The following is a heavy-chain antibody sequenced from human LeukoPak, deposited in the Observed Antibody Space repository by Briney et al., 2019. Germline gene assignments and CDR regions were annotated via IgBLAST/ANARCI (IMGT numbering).Heavy chain of an antibody. D-gene: IGHD5-18*01. J-gene: IGHJ4*02. CDR2: ISGSGGST. Sequence: GGSLRLSCAASGFTFSSYAMSWVRQAPGKGLEWVSAISGSGGSTYYADSVKGRFTISRDNSKNTLYLQMNSLRAEDTAVYYCAKWDWIDSWGGKLWGPFDYWGQGTLVTVSS. V-gene: IGHV3-23*01. CDR3: AKWDWIDSWGGKLWGPFDY. CDR1: GFTFSSYA.